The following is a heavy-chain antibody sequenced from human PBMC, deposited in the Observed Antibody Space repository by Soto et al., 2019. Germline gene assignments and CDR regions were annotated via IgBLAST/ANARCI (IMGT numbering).Heavy chain of an antibody. V-gene: IGHV3-30-3*01. Sequence: QVQLVESGGRVVQPGRSLRLSCAASGFTFRTFAMHWVRQAPGKGLEWVAVISNDGSIKYFLDSVKGRFTISRDNSNNTMSLQMDSLRAEDTDVYYCARDKKPFNWSPSILKSYYYGMDVWGQGTTVTVSS. CDR1: GFTFRTFA. CDR2: ISNDGSIK. D-gene: IGHD1-1*01. J-gene: IGHJ6*02. CDR3: ARDKKPFNWSPSILKSYYYGMDV.